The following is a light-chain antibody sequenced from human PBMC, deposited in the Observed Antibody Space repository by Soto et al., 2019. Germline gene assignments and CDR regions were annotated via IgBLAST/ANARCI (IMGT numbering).Light chain of an antibody. CDR3: SSYTSSSTLG. V-gene: IGLV2-14*01. CDR1: SSDVGGYNY. CDR2: DVS. Sequence: QSVLTKPASVSGSPGQSITISCTGTSSDVGGYNYVSWYQQNPGKAPKLMIYDVSNRPSGVSNRFSGSKSGNTASLTISWLQVEDEADYYCSSYTSSSTLGFGTGTKVTVL. J-gene: IGLJ1*01.